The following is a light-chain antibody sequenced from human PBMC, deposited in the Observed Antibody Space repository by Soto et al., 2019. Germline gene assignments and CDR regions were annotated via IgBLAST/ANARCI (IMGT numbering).Light chain of an antibody. CDR1: QLISNY. V-gene: IGKV3-20*01. CDR2: GAS. Sequence: EIMLTQSPATLSLSPGETATLSCRANQLISNYLAWCQQKPGQAPRVIMYGASRRATGIPDRFSGGGSGTDFTLTISRLEPEDFAVYFCQQYAGPPTTFGQGTRLEIK. CDR3: QQYAGPPTT. J-gene: IGKJ5*01.